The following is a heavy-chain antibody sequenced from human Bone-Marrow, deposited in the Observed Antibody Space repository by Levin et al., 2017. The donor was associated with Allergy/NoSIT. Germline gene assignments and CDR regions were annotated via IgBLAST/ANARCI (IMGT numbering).Heavy chain of an antibody. D-gene: IGHD3-22*01. Sequence: GASVKVSCKASGYTFSDYDINWVRQAPGQGLEWMGWMSPDSGNIDYAQKFRGRVALTRDTSTNTAYLELSSLGTDDTAVYFCARGRYYDSTGYSVFTYWGQGTLVTVSS. J-gene: IGHJ4*02. V-gene: IGHV1-8*01. CDR1: GYTFSDYD. CDR3: ARGRYYDSTGYSVFTY. CDR2: MSPDSGNI.